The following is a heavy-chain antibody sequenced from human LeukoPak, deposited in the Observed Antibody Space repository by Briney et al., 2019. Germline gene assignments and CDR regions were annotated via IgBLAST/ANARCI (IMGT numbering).Heavy chain of an antibody. Sequence: ASVKVSCKASGDTFSSYAISWVRQAPGQGLEWMGWINANDGSTNYAQNFQDRVTMTRDTSINTADLEVSRLKSGDTAVYYCARDVTLRSRSSLIYFDYWGQGSLVTVSS. CDR2: INANDGST. D-gene: IGHD6-6*01. CDR3: ARDVTLRSRSSLIYFDY. CDR1: GDTFSSYA. J-gene: IGHJ4*02. V-gene: IGHV1-2*02.